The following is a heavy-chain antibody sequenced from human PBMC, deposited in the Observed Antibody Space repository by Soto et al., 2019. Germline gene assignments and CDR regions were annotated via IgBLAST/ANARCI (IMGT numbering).Heavy chain of an antibody. J-gene: IGHJ4*02. Sequence: QVQLVESGGGVVRPGASLRLSCVASGFTFSGFGMNWVRQAPGKGLEWVAITWFDGSKEFYADSVKGRFTISRDNSKNTVYLQMNSLSAHDTAIYYCATDGEFHDSSGNFDYWGQGTLVTVSS. CDR2: TWFDGSKE. CDR1: GFTFSGFG. D-gene: IGHD3-22*01. V-gene: IGHV3-33*01. CDR3: ATDGEFHDSSGNFDY.